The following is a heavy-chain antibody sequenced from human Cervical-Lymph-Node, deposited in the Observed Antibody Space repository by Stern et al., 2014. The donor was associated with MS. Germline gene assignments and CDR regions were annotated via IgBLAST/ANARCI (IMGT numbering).Heavy chain of an antibody. CDR1: GFSLSTLGVG. D-gene: IGHD3-10*01. V-gene: IGHV2-5*02. Sequence: QITLKESGPTLVKPTQTLTLTCTFSGFSLSTLGVGVGWIRQPPGKALEWLALLYWDDDKRYRPSLKSRLTITKDFSKNQVVLTMTNLDPVDTATYYCAHTLITLDRGVPFDYWGQGTLVTVSS. CDR3: AHTLITLDRGVPFDY. CDR2: LYWDDDK. J-gene: IGHJ4*02.